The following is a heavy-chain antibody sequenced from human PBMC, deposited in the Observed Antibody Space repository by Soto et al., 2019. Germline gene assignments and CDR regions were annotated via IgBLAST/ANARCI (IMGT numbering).Heavy chain of an antibody. D-gene: IGHD6-13*01. CDR2: ISGSGGST. J-gene: IGHJ4*02. V-gene: IGHV3-23*01. Sequence: GGSLRLSCAASGFTFSSYAMSWVRQAPGKGLEWVSAISGSGGSTYYADSVKGRFTISRDSSKNTLYLQMNSLRAEDTAVYYCAKFSFSQQLARNFDYWGQGTLVNVSS. CDR3: AKFSFSQQLARNFDY. CDR1: GFTFSSYA.